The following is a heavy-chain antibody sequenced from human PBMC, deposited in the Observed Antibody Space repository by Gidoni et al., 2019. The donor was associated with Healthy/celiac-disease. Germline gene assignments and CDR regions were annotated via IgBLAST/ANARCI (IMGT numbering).Heavy chain of an antibody. CDR3: ARPGRELLNTWFDP. CDR1: GGSISSSSYY. CDR2: IYYSGCT. J-gene: IGHJ5*02. V-gene: IGHV4-39*01. D-gene: IGHD1-26*01. Sequence: QLQLQESGPGLVKPSATLSLTCTVSGGSISSSSYYWGWIRQPPGKGLEWIGSIYYSGCTSYNPSLKSRVTISVDTSKNQFSLKLSSVTAADTAVYYCARPGRELLNTWFDPWGQGTLVTVSS.